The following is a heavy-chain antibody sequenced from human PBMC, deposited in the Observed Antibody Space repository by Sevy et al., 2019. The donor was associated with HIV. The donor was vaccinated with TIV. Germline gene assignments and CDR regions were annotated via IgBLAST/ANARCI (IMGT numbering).Heavy chain of an antibody. V-gene: IGHV3-11*06. Sequence: GGSLRLSCAASGFTFSDYYMSWIRQAPGKGLEWVSYISSSSSYTNYADSVKGRFTISRDNAKNSLYLQMNSLKADATAVYYCSRAAVGSSWYLNWFDPWGQGTLVTVSS. D-gene: IGHD6-13*01. CDR1: GFTFSDYY. CDR2: ISSSSSYT. CDR3: SRAAVGSSWYLNWFDP. J-gene: IGHJ5*02.